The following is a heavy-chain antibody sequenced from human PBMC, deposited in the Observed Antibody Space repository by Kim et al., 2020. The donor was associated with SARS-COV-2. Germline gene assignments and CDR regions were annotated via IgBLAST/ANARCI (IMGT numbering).Heavy chain of an antibody. V-gene: IGHV4-30-4*07. D-gene: IGHD2-21*02. J-gene: IGHJ3*02. CDR3: ARDLTSLYGGNSYGAFDI. Sequence: KSRVTRSVDTSKNQFSLKLGSVTAADTAVYYCARDLTSLYGGNSYGAFDIWGQGTMVTVSS.